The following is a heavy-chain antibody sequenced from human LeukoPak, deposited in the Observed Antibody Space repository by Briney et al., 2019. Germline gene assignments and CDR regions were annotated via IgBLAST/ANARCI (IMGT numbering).Heavy chain of an antibody. CDR3: ARDIVVVTAIAPARYFDL. J-gene: IGHJ2*01. V-gene: IGHV3-48*02. CDR2: ISRSSSTI. Sequence: GGSLRLSFSAAGFTSSNSSMNGVGRAPGKGREWVSYISRSSSTIYYADSVKGRFTLCRDNAKNSLYMQLNSLRDEDTAVYYCARDIVVVTAIAPARYFDLWGRGTLVTVSS. CDR1: GFTSSNSS. D-gene: IGHD2-21*02.